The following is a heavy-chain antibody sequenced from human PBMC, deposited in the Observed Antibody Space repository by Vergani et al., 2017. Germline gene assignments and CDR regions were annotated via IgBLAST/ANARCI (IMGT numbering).Heavy chain of an antibody. D-gene: IGHD3-22*01. V-gene: IGHV4-38-2*02. J-gene: IGHJ5*02. CDR3: ARGTYYYDRSETAHWSDA. Sequence: QVQLQESGPGLVRPSETLSLTCSNSGSSITGSSFWGWLRQYRGKGLEWMGSIHHSGTTHYKPSLKSRLTISLDVSKNQFSLRLTTVTAADTAGYYYARGTYYYDRSETAHWSDAWGQETLVIVSS. CDR1: GSSITGSSF. CDR2: IHHSGTT.